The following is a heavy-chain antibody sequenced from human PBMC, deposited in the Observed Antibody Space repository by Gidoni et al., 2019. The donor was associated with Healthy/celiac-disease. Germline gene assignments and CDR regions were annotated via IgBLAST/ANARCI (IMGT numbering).Heavy chain of an antibody. D-gene: IGHD1-20*01. CDR1: GYTFTSYY. CDR3: ARADGITGNENWFDP. CDR2: INPSGGST. V-gene: IGHV1-46*03. J-gene: IGHJ5*02. Sequence: QVQLVQSGAEVKKPGASVKVSCKASGYTFTSYYMHWVRQAPGQGLEWMGIINPSGGSTSYAQKFQGRVTMTRDTSTSTVYMELSSLRSEDTAVYYCARADGITGNENWFDPWGQGTLVTVSS.